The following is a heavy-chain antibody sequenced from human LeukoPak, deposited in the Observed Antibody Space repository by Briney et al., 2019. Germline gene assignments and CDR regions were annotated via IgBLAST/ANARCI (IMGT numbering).Heavy chain of an antibody. CDR3: ARGSGLDV. CDR2: INHNGNVN. J-gene: IGHJ6*02. D-gene: IGHD3-10*01. V-gene: IGHV3-7*03. CDR1: GFTFSSYW. Sequence: GGSLRLSCAASGFTFSSYWMNWARQAPGKGLEWVASINHNGNVNYYVDSGKGRFTISRDNAKNSLYLQMSNLRAEDTAVYFCARGSGLDVWGQGATVTVSS.